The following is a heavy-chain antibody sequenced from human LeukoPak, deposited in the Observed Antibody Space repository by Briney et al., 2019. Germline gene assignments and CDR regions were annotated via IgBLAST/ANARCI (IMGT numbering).Heavy chain of an antibody. CDR2: IRTTAEGAKYA. CDR3: STDQRYAFDY. CDR1: GFSFTDYP. J-gene: IGHJ4*02. V-gene: IGHV3-48*02. D-gene: IGHD3-9*01. Sequence: GGSLRLSCATSGFSFTDYPMNWVRQAPGKGLEWISNIRTTAEGAKYAYYADSVKGRVTISRDDGKNTLYLHMNSLRDDDTAVYYCSTDQRYAFDYWGQGVLVTVSS.